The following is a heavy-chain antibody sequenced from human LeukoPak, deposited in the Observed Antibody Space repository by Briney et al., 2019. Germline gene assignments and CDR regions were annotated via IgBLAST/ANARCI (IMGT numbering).Heavy chain of an antibody. D-gene: IGHD6-19*01. Sequence: GESLKISCKGSGYSFTSYWIGWVRQMPGKGLEWMGIIYPGDSDTRYSPSFQGQVTISADKSISTAYLQWSSLKASDTAMYYCARLARSGWYPAGWFDPWGQGTLVTVSS. CDR2: IYPGDSDT. CDR3: ARLARSGWYPAGWFDP. CDR1: GYSFTSYW. V-gene: IGHV5-51*01. J-gene: IGHJ5*02.